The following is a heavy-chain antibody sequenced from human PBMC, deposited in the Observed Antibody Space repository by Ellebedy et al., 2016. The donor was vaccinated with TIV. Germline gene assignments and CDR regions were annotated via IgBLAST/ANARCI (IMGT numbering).Heavy chain of an antibody. Sequence: SETLSLTXTVSGRSISSGGYYWGWISQHPGQGLEWIGYFYYSGSTYYNPSLKSRVTISVDTSKNQFSLKLTSVTAADTAVYYCVRGRDGDFDRTPTDYLHSWGQGTLVTVSS. CDR1: GRSISSGGYY. V-gene: IGHV4-31*03. CDR3: VRGRDGDFDRTPTDYLHS. CDR2: FYYSGST. D-gene: IGHD4-17*01. J-gene: IGHJ4*02.